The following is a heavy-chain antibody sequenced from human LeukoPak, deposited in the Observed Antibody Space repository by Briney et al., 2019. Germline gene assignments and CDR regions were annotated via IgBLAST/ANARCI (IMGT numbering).Heavy chain of an antibody. CDR1: GYTFTSYG. CDR2: ISAYNGNT. D-gene: IGHD2-2*01. CDR3: ARAPNLGYCSSTSCQTFDY. Sequence: ASVKVSCEASGYTFTSYGISWVRQAPGQGLEWMGWISAYNGNTNYAQKLQGRVTMTTDTSTSTAYMELRSLRSDDTAVYYCARAPNLGYCSSTSCQTFDYWGQGTLVTVSS. J-gene: IGHJ4*02. V-gene: IGHV1-18*01.